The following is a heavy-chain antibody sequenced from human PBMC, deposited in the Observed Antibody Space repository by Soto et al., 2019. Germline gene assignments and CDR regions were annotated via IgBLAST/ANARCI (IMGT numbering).Heavy chain of an antibody. V-gene: IGHV4-28*01. CDR3: VRSLEWLLGHWYFDL. CDR2: IYYSGST. Sequence: QVQLQESGPGLVKPSDTLSLTCAVSGYSISSSNWWGWIRQPPGKGLEWIGYIYYSGSTYYNPSLKSRATMSVDTSKNQFSLKLSSVTAVDTAVYYCVRSLEWLLGHWYFDLWGRGTLVTVSS. J-gene: IGHJ2*01. CDR1: GYSISSSNW. D-gene: IGHD3-3*01.